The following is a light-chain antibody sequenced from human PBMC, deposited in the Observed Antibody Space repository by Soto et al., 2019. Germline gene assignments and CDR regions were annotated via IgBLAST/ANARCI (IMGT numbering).Light chain of an antibody. V-gene: IGKV3-15*01. CDR2: GTS. CDR1: QSVNIN. J-gene: IGKJ4*01. Sequence: EIVMAQAPATLSVSPGERAALSCRASQSVNINLAWYQQKPGQAPRLLIYGTSTRATGVPARFSGSGSGTEFTLTISNLQSEDFAVYYRQQYNDWPPLTFGGGAKVDIK. CDR3: QQYNDWPPLT.